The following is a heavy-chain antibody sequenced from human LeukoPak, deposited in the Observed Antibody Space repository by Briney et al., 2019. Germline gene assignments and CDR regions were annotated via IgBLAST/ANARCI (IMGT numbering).Heavy chain of an antibody. CDR1: GGSISSSSYY. CDR2: IYTSGST. D-gene: IGHD6-13*01. V-gene: IGHV4-61*02. J-gene: IGHJ5*02. Sequence: PSETLSLTCTVSGGSISSSSYYWGWIRQPPGKGLEWIGRIYTSGSTNYNPSLKSRVTISVDTSKNQFSLKLSSVTAADTAVYYCARVVQQLANNWFDPWGQGTLVTVSS. CDR3: ARVVQQLANNWFDP.